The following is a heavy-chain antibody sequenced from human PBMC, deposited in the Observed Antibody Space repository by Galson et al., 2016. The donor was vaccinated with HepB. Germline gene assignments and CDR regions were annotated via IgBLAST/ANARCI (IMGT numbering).Heavy chain of an antibody. Sequence: SLRLSCAASGFTFRGSGMRWVRQAPGKGLEWVSFISSSGSYIHYADSVKGRFTISRDNAKNSLYLQMHSLTADDTAVYYCPSGVKSYDRSGYYGMDVWGQGTTVTVSS. J-gene: IGHJ6*02. CDR3: PSGVKSYDRSGYYGMDV. CDR1: GFTFRGSG. CDR2: ISSSGSYI. V-gene: IGHV3-21*01. D-gene: IGHD3-22*01.